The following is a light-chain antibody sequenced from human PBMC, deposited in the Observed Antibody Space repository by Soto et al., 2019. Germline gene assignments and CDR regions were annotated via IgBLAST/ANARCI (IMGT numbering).Light chain of an antibody. CDR2: GAS. Sequence: EIVFTQSPGTLSLSPGERVTLSCRASQSVSSNYLAWYQQKPGQAPRLLIYGASSRATGIPDRFSGSGSGTDFTLTISRLEPEDFAVYYCQQYNNWPQTFGQGTKVDIK. J-gene: IGKJ1*01. CDR3: QQYNNWPQT. V-gene: IGKV3-20*01. CDR1: QSVSSNY.